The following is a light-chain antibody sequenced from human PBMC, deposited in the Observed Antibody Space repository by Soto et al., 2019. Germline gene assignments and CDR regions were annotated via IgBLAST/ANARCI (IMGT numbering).Light chain of an antibody. J-gene: IGKJ1*01. V-gene: IGKV1-39*01. CDR2: AAS. CDR3: QQSYRSPPT. Sequence: DIQMTQSPSSLSASAGDRVTITCRASQSISTKLNWYQQKPGKVPKLLIYAASSLQSGVPSRFSGSGSGTDFTLTITSLQPEDFATYYCQQSYRSPPTFGQGTKVDIK. CDR1: QSISTK.